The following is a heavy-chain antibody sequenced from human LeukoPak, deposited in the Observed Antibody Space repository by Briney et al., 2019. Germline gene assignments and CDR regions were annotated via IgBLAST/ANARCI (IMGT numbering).Heavy chain of an antibody. J-gene: IGHJ4*02. D-gene: IGHD6-19*01. CDR3: ARARTSSGWYGYVGY. V-gene: IGHV4-30-4*08. CDR1: GGSISSGDYY. Sequence: SETLSLTCTVSGGSISSGDYYWSWMRQPPGKGLEWIGYIYYSRSTYYNPSLKSRVTISVDTSKNQFSLKLSSVTAADTAVYYCARARTSSGWYGYVGYWGQGTLVTVSS. CDR2: IYYSRST.